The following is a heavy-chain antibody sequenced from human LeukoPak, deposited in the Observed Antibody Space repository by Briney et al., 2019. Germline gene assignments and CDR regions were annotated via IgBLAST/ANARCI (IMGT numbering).Heavy chain of an antibody. D-gene: IGHD6-19*01. CDR1: GFTFSSSA. V-gene: IGHV3-23*01. J-gene: IGHJ4*02. Sequence: GGSLRLSCAASGFTFSSSAMSGVRQAPGKGLEWVSAFSGSGGDTYYADSVKGRFTISRDNSKNTLYLQMNSLRAEDTAIYYCAKDKYSSGWYLGFDYWGQGTLVTVSS. CDR2: FSGSGGDT. CDR3: AKDKYSSGWYLGFDY.